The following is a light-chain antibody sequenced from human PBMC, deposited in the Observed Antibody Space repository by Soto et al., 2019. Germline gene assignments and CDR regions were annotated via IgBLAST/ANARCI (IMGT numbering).Light chain of an antibody. CDR2: SNY. Sequence: QSVLTQPPSASGTPGQRVTISCSGSSSNIESNTVTWYQQLPGTAPKLVIYSNYDRPSGVPDRFSCSTSGTSASLVIRGLQSEDEADYYCAAWDDILNGYVFGGGPKATVL. CDR3: AAWDDILNGYV. CDR1: SSNIESNT. J-gene: IGLJ1*01. V-gene: IGLV1-44*01.